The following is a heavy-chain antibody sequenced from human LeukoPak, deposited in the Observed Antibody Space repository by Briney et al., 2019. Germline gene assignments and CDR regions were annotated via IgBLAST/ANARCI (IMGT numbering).Heavy chain of an antibody. CDR1: GGTFSSYA. CDR2: IRPYNGNT. J-gene: IGHJ4*02. V-gene: IGHV1-18*01. CDR3: AAADYGDYGPLEY. D-gene: IGHD4-17*01. Sequence: ASVKVSSKASGGTFSSYAISWVRQAPGQGLEWMGWIRPYNGNTKYAQKVQGRVTMTTDTSTSTAYMELRSLRSDDAAVYYCAAADYGDYGPLEYWGQGTLVTVSS.